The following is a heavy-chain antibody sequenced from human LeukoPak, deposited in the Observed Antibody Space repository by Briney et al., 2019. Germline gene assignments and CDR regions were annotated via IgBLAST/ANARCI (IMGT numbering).Heavy chain of an antibody. D-gene: IGHD1-26*01. Sequence: ASVKVSCPASGYIFPAYYIHWVRQAPRHGLEWVGWINPNTGGTHYAQSSQGRVTMTRDTSVTTAYMDLSRLPSADTAVYHCARDKGGNYYPPGYWGQGTLVTVSS. J-gene: IGHJ4*02. V-gene: IGHV1-2*02. CDR1: GYIFPAYY. CDR2: INPNTGGT. CDR3: ARDKGGNYYPPGY.